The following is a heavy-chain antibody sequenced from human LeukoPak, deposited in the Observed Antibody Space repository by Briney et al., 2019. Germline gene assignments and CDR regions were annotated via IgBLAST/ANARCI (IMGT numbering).Heavy chain of an antibody. J-gene: IGHJ4*02. Sequence: GGSMRLSCSASGFTFSRYTMNWVRQAPGRGLEWVSYISGSGTTKYYADSVKGRFTISRDNAKNSLYLQMNSLRAEDTAVYYCPRGSEWDLLGSCDYWGQGTLVTVSS. CDR1: GFTFSRYT. V-gene: IGHV3-48*04. CDR3: PRGSEWDLLGSCDY. CDR2: ISGSGTTK. D-gene: IGHD1-26*01.